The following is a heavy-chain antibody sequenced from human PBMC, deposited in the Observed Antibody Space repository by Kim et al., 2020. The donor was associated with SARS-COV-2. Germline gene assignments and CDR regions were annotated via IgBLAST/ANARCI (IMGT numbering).Heavy chain of an antibody. J-gene: IGHJ4*01. CDR1: GLTVSRSY. V-gene: IGHV3-66*01. Sequence: GGSLRLSCAASGLTVSRSYMSWVRQAPGKGLEWVSVIYSGGNTYYADSVKGRFTISRDNSNLYLEMTSLRVEDTAVYYCARGGGAYCGGDGYRTFDYWG. CDR3: ARGGGAYCGGDGYRTFDY. CDR2: IYSGGNT. D-gene: IGHD2-21*02.